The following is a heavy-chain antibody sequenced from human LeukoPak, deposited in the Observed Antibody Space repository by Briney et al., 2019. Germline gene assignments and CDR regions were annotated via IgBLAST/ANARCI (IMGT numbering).Heavy chain of an antibody. V-gene: IGHV4-39*01. D-gene: IGHD3-10*01. J-gene: IGHJ4*02. CDR1: GASISSTTYS. CDR2: TYYSGST. Sequence: SETLSLTXIVSGASISSTTYSWGWIRQPPGEALVWLGNTYYSGSTNYNPSLQSRVPISVDTSKNQFSLKLSSVTAPDTAVYYCARGHSARLRGGGYWGQGTLVSVSS. CDR3: ARGHSARLRGGGY.